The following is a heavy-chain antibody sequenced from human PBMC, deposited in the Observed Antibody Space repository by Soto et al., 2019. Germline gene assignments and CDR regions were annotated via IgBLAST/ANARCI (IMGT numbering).Heavy chain of an antibody. CDR3: ARGAAAGTGYYYYMDV. Sequence: QVQLVQSGAEVTKPGASVKVSCKASGYTFTGYYMHWVRQAPGQGLEWMGWINPNSGGTNYAQKFQGWVTMTRDTSISTAYMELSRLRSDDTAVYYCARGAAAGTGYYYYMDVWGKGTTVTVSS. CDR2: INPNSGGT. V-gene: IGHV1-2*04. CDR1: GYTFTGYY. D-gene: IGHD6-13*01. J-gene: IGHJ6*03.